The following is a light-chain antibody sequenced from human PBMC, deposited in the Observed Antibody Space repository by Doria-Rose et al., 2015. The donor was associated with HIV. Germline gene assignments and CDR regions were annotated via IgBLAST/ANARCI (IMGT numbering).Light chain of an antibody. V-gene: IGKV1-17*01. J-gene: IGKJ1*01. CDR1: QDITND. CDR3: LQHNTYPRT. Sequence: QMTQSPSSLSASVGDRVTITCRASQDITNDLGWYQQKPGKAPKRLIYAASTLQSGVPSRFSGSGSGTEFTLTINTLQPEDFATYYCLQHNTYPRTFGQGTKVEIK. CDR2: AAS.